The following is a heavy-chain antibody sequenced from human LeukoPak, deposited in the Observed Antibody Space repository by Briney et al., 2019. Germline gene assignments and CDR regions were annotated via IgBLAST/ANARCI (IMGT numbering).Heavy chain of an antibody. V-gene: IGHV3-23*01. CDR2: INGNDYRT. Sequence: GGSLRLSCAASGLTFRSFAMSWVRQAPGKGLEWVSSINGNDYRTFYADSVKGRFTISRDNSKNTLYLQMNSLRAEDTALYYCATSTVAKYDYWGQGTLVAVSS. CDR3: ATSTVAKYDY. CDR1: GLTFRSFA. J-gene: IGHJ4*02. D-gene: IGHD4-4*01.